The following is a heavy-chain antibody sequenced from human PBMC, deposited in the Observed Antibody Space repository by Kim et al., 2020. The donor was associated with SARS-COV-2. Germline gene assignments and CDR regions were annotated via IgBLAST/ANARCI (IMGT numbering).Heavy chain of an antibody. CDR1: GFTFRNYW. V-gene: IGHV3-74*01. Sequence: GGSLRLSCAASGFTFRNYWAHWVRQGPGKGLVWVSLINSDGSNTNYADSVKGRFTISSDNAKNTVYLQMNSLTVEDTAVYYCARGYTAMDLWGQGTLVTVSS. CDR2: INSDGSNT. D-gene: IGHD5-18*01. J-gene: IGHJ4*02. CDR3: ARGYTAMDL.